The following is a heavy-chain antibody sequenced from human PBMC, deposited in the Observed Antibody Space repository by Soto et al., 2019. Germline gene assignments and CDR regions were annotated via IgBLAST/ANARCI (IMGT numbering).Heavy chain of an antibody. V-gene: IGHV1-18*01. D-gene: IGHD3-16*01. CDR3: AREMSGLGGEYDY. CDR2: ISGSSGNA. J-gene: IGHJ4*02. CDR1: GYTFTKYD. Sequence: QVQLVQSGAEVKNPGASVKVSCKTSGYTFTKYDVGWMRQAPGQGLEWMGWISGSSGNANYAEKVQGRITLTTDTPTSPAYIELRSPRSDDTAVYYCAREMSGLGGEYDYWGQGTLVTVSS.